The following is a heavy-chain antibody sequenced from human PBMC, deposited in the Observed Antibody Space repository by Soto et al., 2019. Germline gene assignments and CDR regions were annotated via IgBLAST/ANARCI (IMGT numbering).Heavy chain of an antibody. V-gene: IGHV1-69*13. CDR3: ARSFLTCYPSSRFYP. D-gene: IGHD3-9*01. J-gene: IGHJ5*02. Sequence: ASVKVSCKASAGTFSSYAISWVRQAPGQGLEWMGGIIPIFGTANYAQKFQGRVTITADESTSTAYIELRSMRSEDTAAYYCARSFLTCYPSSRFYPWGQGTLVTVSS. CDR1: AGTFSSYA. CDR2: IIPIFGTA.